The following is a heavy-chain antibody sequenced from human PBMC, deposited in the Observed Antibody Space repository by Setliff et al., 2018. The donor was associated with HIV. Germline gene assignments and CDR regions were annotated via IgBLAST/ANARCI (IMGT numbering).Heavy chain of an antibody. Sequence: ASVKVSCKASATFTNVDIHWLRRATGQGLEWMGWMNPNSGVSGYGQKFQGRVTMTRDTSISTAYMELSSLTSEDTAVYYCARGGGGYYYVGAVDIWGQGTVVTVSS. CDR3: ARGGGGYYYVGAVDI. D-gene: IGHD3-22*01. CDR1: ATFTNVD. V-gene: IGHV1-8*01. CDR2: MNPNSGVS. J-gene: IGHJ3*02.